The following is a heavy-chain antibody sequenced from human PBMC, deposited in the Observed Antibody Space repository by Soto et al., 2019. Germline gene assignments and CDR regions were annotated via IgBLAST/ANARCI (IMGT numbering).Heavy chain of an antibody. J-gene: IGHJ4*02. CDR2: NYGSGTT. CDR3: VREAYIGYGHAIDH. Sequence: PSETLSLTCAVSGFTISTYYWIWILQPPGKGLEWIGYNYGSGTTNYNPSLKSRVTISVDTSKNQFSLRLTSVTAADTAIYYCVREAYIGYGHAIDHWGQGIMVTVSS. D-gene: IGHD5-12*01. V-gene: IGHV4-59*01. CDR1: GFTISTYY.